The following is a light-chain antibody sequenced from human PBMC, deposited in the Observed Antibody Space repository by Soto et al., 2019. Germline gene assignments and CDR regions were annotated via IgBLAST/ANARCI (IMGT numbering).Light chain of an antibody. CDR3: QHYGNSPPFT. V-gene: IGKV3-20*01. CDR1: QSVSSSY. J-gene: IGKJ2*01. CDR2: GAS. Sequence: EIGLTQSPGTLSLSPGERATLYCRASQSVSSSYLAWYQHKPGQAPRLLLSGASSRSTGIPDRFSGSGSGTDFTLTISRPEPKDFAVYLCQHYGNSPPFTFGQGTKVEVK.